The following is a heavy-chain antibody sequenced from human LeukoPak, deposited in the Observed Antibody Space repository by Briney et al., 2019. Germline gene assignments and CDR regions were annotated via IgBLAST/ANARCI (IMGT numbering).Heavy chain of an antibody. Sequence: GGSLRLSCAASGFTFSSYSMNWVRQAPGKGLEWVSYISSSSSPTYYADSVKGQFTISRDNAKHSLYLQMNSLRAEDTAVYYCAREQGDFWSGYAYYYYMDVWGKGTTVTVSS. D-gene: IGHD3-3*01. CDR2: ISSSSSPT. J-gene: IGHJ6*03. V-gene: IGHV3-48*01. CDR3: AREQGDFWSGYAYYYYMDV. CDR1: GFTFSSYS.